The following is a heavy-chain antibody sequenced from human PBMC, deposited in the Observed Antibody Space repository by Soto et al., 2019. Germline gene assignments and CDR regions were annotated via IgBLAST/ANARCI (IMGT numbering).Heavy chain of an antibody. Sequence: SETLSLTCTVSGGSISSYYWSWIRQPPGKGLEWIGYIYYSGSTNYNPSLKSRVTISVDTSKNQFSLKLSSVTAADTAVYYCARDPIYNGSGSMDFDIRDQSKRVTVS. D-gene: IGHD3-10*01. V-gene: IGHV4-59*08. J-gene: IGHJ3*02. CDR1: GGSISSYY. CDR2: IYYSGST. CDR3: ARDPIYNGSGSMDFDI.